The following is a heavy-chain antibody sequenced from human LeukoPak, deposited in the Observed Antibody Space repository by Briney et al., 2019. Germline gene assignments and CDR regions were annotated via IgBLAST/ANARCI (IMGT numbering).Heavy chain of an antibody. D-gene: IGHD3-10*01. CDR2: VYNGGKT. J-gene: IGHJ4*02. Sequence: SETLSLTCTVSGDSVSSSFWSWIRQPPGKGLEWIGYVYNGGKTHSNPSLKSRVTLSVDMSNNQLSLKLNSVTAADTAVYYCARDRSGTYFAFENWGQGTLVTVSA. V-gene: IGHV4-59*02. CDR3: ARDRSGTYFAFEN. CDR1: GDSVSSSF.